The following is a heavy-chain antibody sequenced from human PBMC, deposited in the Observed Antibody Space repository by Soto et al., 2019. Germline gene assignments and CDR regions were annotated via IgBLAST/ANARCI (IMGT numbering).Heavy chain of an antibody. Sequence: EVQLVESGGGLVKPGGSLRLSCAASGFTFSSYSMNWVRQAPGKGLEWVSSISSSSSYIYYADSVKGRFTISRDNAKNSLYLQMNSLRAEDTAAYYCARDVYCSSTSCYMDYYHGMDVWGQGTTVTVSS. D-gene: IGHD2-2*02. CDR3: ARDVYCSSTSCYMDYYHGMDV. J-gene: IGHJ6*02. CDR1: GFTFSSYS. V-gene: IGHV3-21*01. CDR2: ISSSSSYI.